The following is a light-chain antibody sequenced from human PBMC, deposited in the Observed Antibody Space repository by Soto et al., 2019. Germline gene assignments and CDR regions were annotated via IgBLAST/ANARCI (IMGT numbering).Light chain of an antibody. CDR1: SSDVGAYNY. V-gene: IGLV2-11*01. CDR3: CSYAGSYSWV. J-gene: IGLJ3*02. Sequence: QSALTQPRSVSGSPGQSVTISCTGTSSDVGAYNYVSWYQHHPGKAPKVMIYDVSERPSGVPDRFSGSKSDNKASLTFSGLQAEDEADYYCCSYAGSYSWVFGGGTKVTVL. CDR2: DVS.